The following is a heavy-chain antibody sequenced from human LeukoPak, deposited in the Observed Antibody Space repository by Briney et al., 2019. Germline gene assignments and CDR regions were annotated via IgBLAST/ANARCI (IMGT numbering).Heavy chain of an antibody. D-gene: IGHD2-15*01. J-gene: IGHJ4*02. CDR2: ISYDGSNQ. CDR1: GFTFSSCG. CDR3: ARWVATAADIDY. V-gene: IGHV3-30*03. Sequence: GGSLRLSCAASGFTFSSCGMHWVRQAPGKGLEWVAVISYDGSNQYYADSVKGRFTISRDNSKNTLYLQMSSLRVEDTAVYYCARWVATAADIDYWGQGTLVTVSS.